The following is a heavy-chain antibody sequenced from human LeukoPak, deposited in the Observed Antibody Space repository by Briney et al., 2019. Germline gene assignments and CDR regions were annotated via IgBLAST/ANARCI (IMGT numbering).Heavy chain of an antibody. Sequence: GGSLRLSCAASGFTVSSNYMSWVRQAPGKGLEWVSVIYRVGSTYYEDSVRGGFTISRHNSKNPLYLQMNSLRAEDTAVYYCARDATMVRGTRHYYYGMDVWGQGTTVTVSS. V-gene: IGHV3-53*04. J-gene: IGHJ6*02. D-gene: IGHD3-10*01. CDR3: ARDATMVRGTRHYYYGMDV. CDR2: IYRVGST. CDR1: GFTVSSNY.